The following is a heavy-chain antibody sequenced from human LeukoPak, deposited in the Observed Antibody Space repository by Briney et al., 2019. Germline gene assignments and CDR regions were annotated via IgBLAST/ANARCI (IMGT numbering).Heavy chain of an antibody. CDR3: ARDQEGFDY. CDR1: GYTSTNYY. Sequence: GASVKVSCKASGYTSTNYYMHWVRQAPGQGLEWMGMIYPRDGSTSYAQNFQGRVTVTRDTSTTTVHMELRGLRSEDTAVYYCARDQEGFDYWGQGTVVAVSS. J-gene: IGHJ4*02. CDR2: IYPRDGST. V-gene: IGHV1-46*01.